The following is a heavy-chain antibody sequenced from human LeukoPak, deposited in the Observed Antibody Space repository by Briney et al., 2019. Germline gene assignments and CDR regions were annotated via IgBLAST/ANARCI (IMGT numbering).Heavy chain of an antibody. CDR1: GFSVSSTY. V-gene: IGHV3-53*01. J-gene: IGHJ6*02. CDR2: MYSHGLT. D-gene: IGHD6-13*01. CDR3: ARVIYSSSWYTRSYCYYGMDV. Sequence: GGSLRLSCAASGFSVSSTYMSWVRQAPGKGLEWVSLMYSHGLTSYGDSVRGRFTISRDTSKNTLHLQMNSLRAEDTAVYYCARVIYSSSWYTRSYCYYGMDVWGQGTTVTVSS.